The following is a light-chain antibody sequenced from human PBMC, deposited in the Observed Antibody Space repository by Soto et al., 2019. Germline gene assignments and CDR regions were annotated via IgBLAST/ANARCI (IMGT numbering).Light chain of an antibody. CDR3: SSYTTSSTVV. J-gene: IGLJ2*01. Sequence: QSALTQPASVSGSPGQSITISCTGTSSDVGAYGYVSWYQQHPGKAPKLMIYEVSYRPSGVSNRFSGSKSDNAASLTISGLQAEDEADYYCSSYTTSSTVVFGGGTKVTVL. V-gene: IGLV2-14*01. CDR2: EVS. CDR1: SSDVGAYGY.